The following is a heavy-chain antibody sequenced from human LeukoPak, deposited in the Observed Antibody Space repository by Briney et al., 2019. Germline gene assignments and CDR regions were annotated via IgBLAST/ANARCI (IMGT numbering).Heavy chain of an antibody. Sequence: EASVKVSCKTSGYTFTDYYIHWVRQAPGQGLEWMGWINPNSGETNSAQKFQGRVTMTGDTSISTAYMELRRVTSDDTAVYYCARDRDYSNTERDFDYWGQGTLVTVSS. D-gene: IGHD4-11*01. CDR3: ARDRDYSNTERDFDY. J-gene: IGHJ4*02. CDR1: GYTFTDYY. CDR2: INPNSGET. V-gene: IGHV1-2*02.